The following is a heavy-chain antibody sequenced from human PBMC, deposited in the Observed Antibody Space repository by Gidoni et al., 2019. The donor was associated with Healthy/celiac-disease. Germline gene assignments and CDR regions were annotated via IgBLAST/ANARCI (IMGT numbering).Heavy chain of an antibody. J-gene: IGHJ4*02. V-gene: IGHV3-73*02. CDR1: GFTFSGSA. CDR2: IRSKANSYAT. CDR3: TRGYDSSGDY. D-gene: IGHD3-22*01. Sequence: EVQLVESGGGLVQPGGSLKLSCAASGFTFSGSAMHWVRQASGKGLEWVGRIRSKANSYATAYAASVKGRFTISRDDSKNTAYLQMNSLKTEDTAVYYCTRGYDSSGDYWGQGTLVTVSS.